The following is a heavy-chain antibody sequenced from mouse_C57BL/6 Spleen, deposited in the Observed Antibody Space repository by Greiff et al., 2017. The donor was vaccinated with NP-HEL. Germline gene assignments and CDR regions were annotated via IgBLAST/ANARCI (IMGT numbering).Heavy chain of an antibody. CDR1: GYTFTSYW. J-gene: IGHJ2*01. D-gene: IGHD1-1*01. Sequence: VQLQQPGAELVKPGASVKLSCKASGYTFTSYWMQWVKQRPGQGLEWIGEIDPSDSYTNYNQKFKGKATLTVDTSSSTAYMQLSSLTSEDSAVYYCARSFYYGSSPDYWGQGTTLTVSS. CDR2: IDPSDSYT. V-gene: IGHV1-50*01. CDR3: ARSFYYGSSPDY.